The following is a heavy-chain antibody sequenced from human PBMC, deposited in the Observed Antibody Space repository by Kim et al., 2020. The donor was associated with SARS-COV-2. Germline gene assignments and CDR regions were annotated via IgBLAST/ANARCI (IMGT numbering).Heavy chain of an antibody. D-gene: IGHD2-21*02. V-gene: IGHV7-4-1*01. CDR1: GYSFTNFA. J-gene: IGHJ4*02. CDR3: ARGVDNETASPGF. Sequence: ASVKVSCKSSGYSFTNFAMNWVRQAPGQGLECLGWINTRSGNPTYAQGYRGRFVFSLDPSVNTAYLDISGLKTEDTAVYYCARGVDNETASPGFWGQGTLLTVSS. CDR2: INTRSGNP.